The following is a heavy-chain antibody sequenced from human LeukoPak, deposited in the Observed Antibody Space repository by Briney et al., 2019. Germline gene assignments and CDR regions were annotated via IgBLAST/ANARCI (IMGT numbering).Heavy chain of an antibody. CDR2: INPNSGGT. V-gene: IGHV1-2*06. Sequence: ASVKVSCKASGYTFTGYYMLWVRQAPGQGLEWMGRINPNSGGTNYAQKFQGRVTMTRDTSISTAYMELSRLRSDDTAVYYCARYYYDSSGSNIDYWGQGTLVTVSS. J-gene: IGHJ4*02. CDR1: GYTFTGYY. D-gene: IGHD3-22*01. CDR3: ARYYYDSSGSNIDY.